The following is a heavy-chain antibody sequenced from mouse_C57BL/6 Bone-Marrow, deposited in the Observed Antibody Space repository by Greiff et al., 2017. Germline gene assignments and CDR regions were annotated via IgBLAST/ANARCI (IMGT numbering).Heavy chain of an antibody. J-gene: IGHJ3*01. CDR1: GFTFSSYG. Sequence: EVKVVESGGDLVKPGGSLKLSCAASGFTFSSYGMSWVRQTPDKRLEWVATISSGGSYTYYPDSVKGRFTISRDNAKNTLYLQMSSLKSEDTAMYYCARGPYGNYGWFAYWGQGTLVTVSA. V-gene: IGHV5-6*01. CDR3: ARGPYGNYGWFAY. D-gene: IGHD2-1*01. CDR2: ISSGGSYT.